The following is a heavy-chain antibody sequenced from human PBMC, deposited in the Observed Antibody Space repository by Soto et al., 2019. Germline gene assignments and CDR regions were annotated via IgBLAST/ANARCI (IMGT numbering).Heavy chain of an antibody. Sequence: ASVKVSCKASGYTITGYYMHWVRQAPGQGLEWMGWINPTSGDTNYAQKFQGRVTMTEDTSTDTAYMELSSLRSEDTAVYYCATTPGRFYYDSSGYHNWFDPWGQGTLVTVSS. CDR2: INPTSGDT. CDR3: ATTPGRFYYDSSGYHNWFDP. V-gene: IGHV1-2*02. J-gene: IGHJ5*02. CDR1: GYTITGYY. D-gene: IGHD3-22*01.